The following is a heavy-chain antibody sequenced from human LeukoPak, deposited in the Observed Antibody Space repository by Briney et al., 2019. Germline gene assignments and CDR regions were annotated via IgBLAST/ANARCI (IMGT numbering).Heavy chain of an antibody. D-gene: IGHD3-16*01. CDR3: AKWPEGAMDYFDY. V-gene: IGHV3-23*01. CDR2: ISGDGTRT. CDR1: GFSFSSYA. Sequence: GGSLRLSCAASGFSFSSYAMTWARQAPVKGLEWVSAISGDGTRTYYADSVKGRFTISRDNSKNTLYLEMSSLRVEDTAIYYCAKWPEGAMDYFDYWGQGTLVTVSP. J-gene: IGHJ4*02.